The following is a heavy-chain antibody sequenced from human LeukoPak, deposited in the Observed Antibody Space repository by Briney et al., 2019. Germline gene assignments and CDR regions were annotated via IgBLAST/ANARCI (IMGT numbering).Heavy chain of an antibody. J-gene: IGHJ4*02. Sequence: PSETLSLTCTVSGGSSSNYFCTWLRQSPGAGLECIGRIHTSGTTYYNPSLKSRVSMSDDTSKNEFSLRLNSVTAADAAVYYCARGPAGHGSYFDYWGQGALVTVSS. CDR1: GGSSSNYF. CDR2: IHTSGTT. V-gene: IGHV4-4*07. CDR3: ARGPAGHGSYFDY. D-gene: IGHD1-14*01.